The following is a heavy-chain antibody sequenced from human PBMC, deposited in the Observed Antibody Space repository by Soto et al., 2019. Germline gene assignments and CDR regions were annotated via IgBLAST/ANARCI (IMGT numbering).Heavy chain of an antibody. CDR1: GYTFTSYG. CDR2: ISAYNGNT. Sequence: QVQLVQSGAEVKKPGASVKVSCKASGYTFTSYGISWVRQAPGQGLEWMGWISAYNGNTNYAQKLQGRVTMTTDTSTSTSYMELRSLRSDDTAVYYCARDAPPRMVRGVLMDVWGQGTTVTVSS. CDR3: ARDAPPRMVRGVLMDV. J-gene: IGHJ6*02. D-gene: IGHD3-10*01. V-gene: IGHV1-18*04.